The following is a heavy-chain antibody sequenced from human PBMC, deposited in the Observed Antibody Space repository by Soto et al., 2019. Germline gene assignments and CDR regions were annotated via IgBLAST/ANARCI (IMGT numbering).Heavy chain of an antibody. CDR2: IYYSGST. CDR3: ARQSSGWYYYSYGMDV. D-gene: IGHD6-19*01. CDR1: GGSISSYY. V-gene: IGHV4-59*08. Sequence: SETLSLTCTVSGGSISSYYWSWIRQPPGKGLEWIGYIYYSGSTNYNPSLKSRVTISVDTSKNQFSLKLSSGTAADTAVYYCARQSSGWYYYSYGMDVWGQGTTVTVSS. J-gene: IGHJ6*02.